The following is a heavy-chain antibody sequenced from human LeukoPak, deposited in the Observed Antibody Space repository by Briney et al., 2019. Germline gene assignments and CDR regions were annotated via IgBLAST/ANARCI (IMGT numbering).Heavy chain of an antibody. CDR1: GFPFSSYS. V-gene: IGHV3-21*01. CDR3: AHFSWIQLWRDDAFDI. CDR2: ISSSSSYI. D-gene: IGHD5-18*01. Sequence: GSLRLSCAASGFPFSSYSMNWVRPAPGKGLEWVSSISSSSSYIYYADSVKGRFTISRDNAKNSLYLQMNSLRAEDTAVYYCAHFSWIQLWRDDAFDIWGQGTMDTVSS. J-gene: IGHJ3*02.